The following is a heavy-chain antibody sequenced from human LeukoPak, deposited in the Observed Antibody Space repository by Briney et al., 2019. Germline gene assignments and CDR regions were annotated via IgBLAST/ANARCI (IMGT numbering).Heavy chain of an antibody. V-gene: IGHV3-66*01. CDR2: IYSGGST. CDR3: ARIVAGGAFDI. D-gene: IGHD1-26*01. CDR1: GFTFSSYA. J-gene: IGHJ3*02. Sequence: GGSLRLSCAGSGFTFSSYAMTWVRQAPGKGLEWVSVIYSGGSTYYADSVKGRFTISRDNSKNTLYLQMNSLRAEDTAVYYCARIVAGGAFDIWGQGTMVTVSS.